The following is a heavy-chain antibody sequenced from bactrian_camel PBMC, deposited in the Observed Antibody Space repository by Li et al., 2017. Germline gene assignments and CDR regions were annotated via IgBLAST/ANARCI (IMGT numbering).Heavy chain of an antibody. D-gene: IGHD7*01. Sequence: HVQLVESGGGSVQPGGSLRLSCVVSGNIYNLNCLGWFRQAPGMERELVSTIKPDGTTTYTESVKGRFTISKDNVKNTLYLQMNDLKSEDTAMYYCAADNVNLQLARHYSYWGQGTQVTVS. CDR1: GNIYNLNC. V-gene: IGHV3S53*01. CDR3: AADNVNLQLARHYSY. CDR2: IKPDGTT. J-gene: IGHJ4*01.